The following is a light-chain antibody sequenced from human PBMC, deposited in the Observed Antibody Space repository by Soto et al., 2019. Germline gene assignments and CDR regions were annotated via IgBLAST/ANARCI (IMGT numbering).Light chain of an antibody. J-gene: IGKJ5*01. CDR1: QIVRSIY. V-gene: IGKV3-20*01. CDR2: GAS. CDR3: QQYAGSPIT. Sequence: EILLTQSPGTLSLSPGERATVSCRASQIVRSIYLAWYQQNPGQDPRVLIYGASSRASGIPDRFSGSGSETDFTLTISRLETEDFALYYCQQYAGSPITFGQGQDWRL.